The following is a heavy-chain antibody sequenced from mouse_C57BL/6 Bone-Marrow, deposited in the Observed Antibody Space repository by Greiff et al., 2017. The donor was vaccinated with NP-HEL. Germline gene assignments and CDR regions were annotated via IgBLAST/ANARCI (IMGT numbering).Heavy chain of an antibody. CDR3: TRYDYDYFDY. D-gene: IGHD2-4*01. CDR2: IYPENGDT. Sequence: VQLQQSGAELVRPGASVKLSCTASGFNIKDDYMHWVKQRPEQGLEWIGWIYPENGDTEYASKFQGKATITADTSSNTAYLQLSSLTSEDTAVYYCTRYDYDYFDYWGQGTTLTVSS. J-gene: IGHJ2*01. CDR1: GFNIKDDY. V-gene: IGHV14-4*01.